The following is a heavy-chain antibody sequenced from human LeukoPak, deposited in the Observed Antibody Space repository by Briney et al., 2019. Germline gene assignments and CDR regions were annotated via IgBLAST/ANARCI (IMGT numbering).Heavy chain of an antibody. CDR3: AKDPAWRSLPAANPGYYYYYMDV. D-gene: IGHD2-2*01. J-gene: IGHJ6*03. CDR2: IRYDGSNK. V-gene: IGHV3-30*02. CDR1: GFTFSSYG. Sequence: GGSLRLSCAASGFTFSSYGMHWVRQAPGKGLEWVAFIRYDGSNKYYADSVKGRFTISRDNSKNTLYLQMNSLRAEDTAVYYCAKDPAWRSLPAANPGYYYYYMDVWGKGTTVTVSS.